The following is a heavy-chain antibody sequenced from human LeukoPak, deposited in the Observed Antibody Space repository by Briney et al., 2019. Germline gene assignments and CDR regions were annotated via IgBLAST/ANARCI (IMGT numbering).Heavy chain of an antibody. Sequence: ASVKVSCKASGYTFTGYYMHWVRQAPGQGLEWMGWINPNSGGTNYAQKFQGRVTMTRDTSISTAYMELSRLRSDDTAVYYCARDSVVVPAAITGEAYGMDVWGQGTTVTVFS. J-gene: IGHJ6*02. CDR3: ARDSVVVPAAITGEAYGMDV. CDR2: INPNSGGT. D-gene: IGHD2-2*01. V-gene: IGHV1-2*02. CDR1: GYTFTGYY.